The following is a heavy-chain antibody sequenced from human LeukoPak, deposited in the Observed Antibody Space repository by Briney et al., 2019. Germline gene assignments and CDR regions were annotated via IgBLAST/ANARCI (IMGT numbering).Heavy chain of an antibody. CDR2: ISGSGGST. CDR3: LAARHRRGLAAAGGFDY. J-gene: IGHJ4*02. CDR1: GFTFSSYA. D-gene: IGHD6-13*01. V-gene: IGHV3-23*01. Sequence: GGSLRLSCAASGFTFSSYAMSWVRQAPGKGLEWVSAISGSGGSTYYADSVKGRFTTSRDNSKNTLYLQMNSLRAEDTAVYYCLAARHRRGLAAAGGFDYWGQGTLVTVSS.